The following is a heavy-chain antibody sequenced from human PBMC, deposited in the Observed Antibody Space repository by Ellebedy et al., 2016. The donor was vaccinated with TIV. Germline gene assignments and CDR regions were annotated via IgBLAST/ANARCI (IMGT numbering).Heavy chain of an antibody. D-gene: IGHD3-9*01. J-gene: IGHJ6*02. CDR3: ARGDILTGYYSDHNPHLDV. Sequence: GESLKISCAASGFTVSSNYMSWVRQAPGKGLEWVSVIYSGGSTYYADSVKGRFTISRDNSKNTLYLQMNSLRAEDTAVYYCARGDILTGYYSDHNPHLDVWGQGTTVTVSS. CDR2: IYSGGST. V-gene: IGHV3-66*01. CDR1: GFTVSSNY.